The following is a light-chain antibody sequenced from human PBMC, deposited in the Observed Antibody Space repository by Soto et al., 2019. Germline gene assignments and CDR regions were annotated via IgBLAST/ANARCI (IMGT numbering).Light chain of an antibody. V-gene: IGKV1-39*01. CDR3: HQNYRAPLA. CDR1: QTISRY. CDR2: PAS. J-gene: IGKJ4*01. Sequence: DIQMTQSPSSLSASVGDRVTITCRAGQTISRYLNRYQQKPGKAPTLLIPPASNLQSGVPSRFGCSGSGTDCTLTFSSLQPNGCETYYWHQNYRAPLAVSGEAKV.